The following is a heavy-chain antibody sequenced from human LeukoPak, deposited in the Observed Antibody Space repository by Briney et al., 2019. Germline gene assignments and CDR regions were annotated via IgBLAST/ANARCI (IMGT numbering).Heavy chain of an antibody. CDR1: GFTFSSYA. Sequence: GGSLRLSCAASGFTFSSYAMSWVRQAPGKGLEWVSAISGSGCSTYYAHSVKGRFTISRDNSKNTLYLQMNSLRAEDTAVYYCAKDPRIAARPNWFDPWGQGTLVTVSS. V-gene: IGHV3-23*01. D-gene: IGHD6-6*01. J-gene: IGHJ5*02. CDR2: ISGSGCST. CDR3: AKDPRIAARPNWFDP.